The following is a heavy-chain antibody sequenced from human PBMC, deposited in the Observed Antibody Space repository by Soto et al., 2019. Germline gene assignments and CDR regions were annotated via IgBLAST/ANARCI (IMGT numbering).Heavy chain of an antibody. D-gene: IGHD6-6*01. CDR1: GYSFSGYY. CDR3: ATSLFGSSSGGWFDP. Sequence: GASVKVSCKTSGYSFSGYYLHWVRQVPGQGPEWMGWIVPKSGDTKHARQFQGRVTMTRDTSIKTAYMEMTRLTSDDTAVYFCATSLFGSSSGGWFDPWGQGTLVTVSS. V-gene: IGHV1-2*02. CDR2: IVPKSGDT. J-gene: IGHJ5*02.